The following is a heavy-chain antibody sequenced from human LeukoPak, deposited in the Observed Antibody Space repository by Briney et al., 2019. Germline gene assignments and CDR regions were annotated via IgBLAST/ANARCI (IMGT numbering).Heavy chain of an antibody. Sequence: ASVKVSCKASGYTFTTYGISWVRQATGQGLEWMGWMNPNSGNTGYAQKFQGRVTITRNTSISTAYMELSSLRSEDTAVYYCARGRVHYYDSSGYLNWFDPWAREPWSPSPQ. CDR2: MNPNSGNT. V-gene: IGHV1-8*03. CDR3: ARGRVHYYDSSGYLNWFDP. D-gene: IGHD3-22*01. CDR1: GYTFTTYG. J-gene: IGHJ5*02.